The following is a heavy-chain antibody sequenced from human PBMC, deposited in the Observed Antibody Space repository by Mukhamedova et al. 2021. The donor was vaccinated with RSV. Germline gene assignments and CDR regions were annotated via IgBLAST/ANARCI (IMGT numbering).Heavy chain of an antibody. V-gene: IGHV1-18*01. Sequence: APGQGLEWMGWINGHNDNTNHAGKFQGRVSMSTDISTSTAYMELRSLTSDDTAVYYCARDGYSTHYFYYGMDVWGHGTTVTV. CDR2: INGHNDNT. D-gene: IGHD5-12*01. CDR3: ARDGYSTHYFYYGMDV. J-gene: IGHJ6*02.